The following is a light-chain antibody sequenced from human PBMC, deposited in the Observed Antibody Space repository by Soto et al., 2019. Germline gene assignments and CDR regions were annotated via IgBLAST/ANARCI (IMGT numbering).Light chain of an antibody. V-gene: IGLV2-8*01. J-gene: IGLJ1*01. CDR2: EVF. Sequence: QSALTQPPSASGSPGQSVTISCTGTSSDVGGYNYVSWYQQHPGKAPKLMIYEVFKRPSGVPDRFSGSKSGNTASLTVSGLQAEDEADYYCSSYAGSNNLDVFGTGTKVNV. CDR1: SSDVGGYNY. CDR3: SSYAGSNNLDV.